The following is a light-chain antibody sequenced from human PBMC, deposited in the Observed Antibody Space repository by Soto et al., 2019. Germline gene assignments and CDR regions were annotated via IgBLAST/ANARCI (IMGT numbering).Light chain of an antibody. V-gene: IGKV3-11*01. CDR1: QSVSSY. Sequence: EIVLTQSPATLSLSPGERATLSCRATQSVSSYLAWYQHKPGQAPRLLIYDASNRATGIPARFSGSGSGTDFTLTISSLEPEDFAVYYCQQYGSSPPWTFGQGTKVEIK. CDR2: DAS. J-gene: IGKJ1*01. CDR3: QQYGSSPPWT.